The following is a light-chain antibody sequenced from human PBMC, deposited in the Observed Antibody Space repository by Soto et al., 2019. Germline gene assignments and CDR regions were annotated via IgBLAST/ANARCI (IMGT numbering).Light chain of an antibody. CDR2: KAS. CDR3: SSYTSGSTLYV. V-gene: IGLV2-14*01. CDR1: SSDVGGYDY. Sequence: QSVLTQPASVSGSPGQSITISCTGTSSDVGGYDYVSWYQQHTGKAPRLMIYKASNRPSGVSHRFSGSRSGNTASLTISGLQAEDEADYYCSSYTSGSTLYVFGTGTKVTV. J-gene: IGLJ1*01.